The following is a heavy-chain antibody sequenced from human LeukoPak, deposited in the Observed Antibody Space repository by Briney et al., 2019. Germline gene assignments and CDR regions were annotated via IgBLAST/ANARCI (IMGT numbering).Heavy chain of an antibody. J-gene: IGHJ4*02. V-gene: IGHV1-2*02. D-gene: IGHD3-3*01. CDR1: GYTFNGYF. CDR2: INPNGGGT. CDR3: AVWNGYHDFWSGPFDY. Sequence: ASVKVSCKASGYTFNGYFIHWVRQAPGQGLEWMGWINPNGGGTNYAQKFQGRVTMTRDTSVSTAYMELSGLRSDDTAVYYCAVWNGYHDFWSGPFDYWGQGTRVSVSS.